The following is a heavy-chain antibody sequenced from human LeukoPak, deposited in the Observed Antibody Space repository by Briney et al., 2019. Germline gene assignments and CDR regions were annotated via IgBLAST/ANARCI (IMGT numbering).Heavy chain of an antibody. CDR3: ARGGGNSYAPVDY. J-gene: IGHJ4*02. D-gene: IGHD5-18*01. V-gene: IGHV3-74*01. Sequence: QTGGSLRLSCAASGFTFSTYWVHWARQVPGKGLVWVSRINSNGNTTPYADSVKGRFTISRDNAKNTLFLQMNSLRAEDTAVYYCARGGGNSYAPVDYWGQGTLVTVSS. CDR1: GFTFSTYW. CDR2: INSNGNTT.